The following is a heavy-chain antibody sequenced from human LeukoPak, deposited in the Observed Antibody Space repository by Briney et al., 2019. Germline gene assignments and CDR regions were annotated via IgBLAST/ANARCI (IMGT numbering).Heavy chain of an antibody. V-gene: IGHV3-48*03. CDR3: ARGRVAVAGIFY. J-gene: IGHJ4*02. CDR1: GFTFSSYE. Sequence: GGSLRLSCAASGFTFSSYEMNWVRQAPGKGLEWVSYISSSGSTIYYADSVKGRFTIHRDNAKNSLYLQMSSLRAEDTAVYYCARGRVAVAGIFYWGQGTLVTVSS. CDR2: ISSSGSTI. D-gene: IGHD6-19*01.